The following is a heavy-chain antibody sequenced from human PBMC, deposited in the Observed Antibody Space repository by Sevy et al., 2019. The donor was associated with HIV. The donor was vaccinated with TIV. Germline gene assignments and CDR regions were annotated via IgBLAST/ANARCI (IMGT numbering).Heavy chain of an antibody. V-gene: IGHV4-59*11. CDR2: ICYSGST. D-gene: IGHD3-10*01. CDR3: VRDGVWFREPDYGMDV. CDR1: SGSFSSHF. Sequence: SETLSLTCTVSSGSFSSHFWTWVRQPPGKGLEWIGFICYSGSTNYNPSLKSRVTISLDTSKNQFSLYLRSVTAADTAVYYCVRDGVWFREPDYGMDVWGQGTTVTVSS. J-gene: IGHJ6*02.